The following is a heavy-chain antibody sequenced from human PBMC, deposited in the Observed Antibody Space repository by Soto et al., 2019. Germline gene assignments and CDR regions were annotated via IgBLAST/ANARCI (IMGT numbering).Heavy chain of an antibody. V-gene: IGHV3-21*01. CDR3: TRDASRDSSARGWFDR. D-gene: IGHD6-13*01. J-gene: IGHJ5*02. Sequence: WGSLRLSCAASGFTFRSFTMNWVRQAPGKGLEWVSTISINSAYIYYTDALRGRFTISRDNAKNSLHLQMNSLRAEDTAVYYCTRDASRDSSARGWFDRLGPGTLVSVSA. CDR1: GFTFRSFT. CDR2: ISINSAYI.